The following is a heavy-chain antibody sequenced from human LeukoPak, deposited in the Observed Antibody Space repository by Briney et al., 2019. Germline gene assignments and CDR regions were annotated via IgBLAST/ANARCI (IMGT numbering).Heavy chain of an antibody. J-gene: IGHJ3*02. CDR2: ISYDGSNK. CDR3: ANTLGSYGEADAFDI. CDR1: GFTFSSYA. D-gene: IGHD1-26*01. V-gene: IGHV3-30*04. Sequence: GGSLRLSCAASGFTFSSYAMHWVRQAPGKGLEWVAVISYDGSNKYYADSVKGRFTISRDNSKNTLYLQMNSLRAEDTAVYYCANTLGSYGEADAFDIWGQGTMVTVSS.